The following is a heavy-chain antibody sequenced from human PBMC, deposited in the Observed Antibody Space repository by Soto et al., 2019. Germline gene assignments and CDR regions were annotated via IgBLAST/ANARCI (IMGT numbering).Heavy chain of an antibody. CDR3: AREGLITGTTYYYYGMDV. D-gene: IGHD1-7*01. V-gene: IGHV4-59*01. Sequence: SETRSLTCTVSGGSISSFYWSWIRQPPGKGLEWIGYISYSGSTNYNPSLKSRVTISVDTSKNQFSLKLTSVAAADTAVYYCAREGLITGTTYYYYGMDVWGQGTTVTVSS. CDR1: GGSISSFY. CDR2: ISYSGST. J-gene: IGHJ6*02.